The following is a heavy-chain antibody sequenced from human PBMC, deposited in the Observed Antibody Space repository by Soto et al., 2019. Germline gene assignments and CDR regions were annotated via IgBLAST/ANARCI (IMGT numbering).Heavy chain of an antibody. V-gene: IGHV3-74*01. CDR3: ASLSAPDDF. CDR1: GLTLSHYW. J-gene: IGHJ4*02. D-gene: IGHD6-25*01. Sequence: EVLLVESGGGLVQPGGAMRLACAASGLTLSHYWMHWVRQVPGKGLVWVAEISNYERNIRTSYADSVKGRLTVSRDDAKNTLYLQMNSLRGDDTAVYYCASLSAPDDFWGQGAQVTVSS. CDR2: ISNYERNI.